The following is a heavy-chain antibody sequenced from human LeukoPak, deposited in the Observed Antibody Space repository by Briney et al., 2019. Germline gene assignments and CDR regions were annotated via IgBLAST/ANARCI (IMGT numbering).Heavy chain of an antibody. D-gene: IGHD3-9*01. CDR1: GFIFRNYA. CDR3: AKWGDYDILTGYYVSDF. Sequence: PGGSLRLSCAASGFIFRNYAMSWVRQAPGKGLEWVSAITGSGDTTYYADSVKGRFTISRDNSKNTLYVEMNTLRAEDTAVYYCAKWGDYDILTGYYVSDFWGQGTLSPSPQ. CDR2: ITGSGDTT. J-gene: IGHJ4*02. V-gene: IGHV3-23*01.